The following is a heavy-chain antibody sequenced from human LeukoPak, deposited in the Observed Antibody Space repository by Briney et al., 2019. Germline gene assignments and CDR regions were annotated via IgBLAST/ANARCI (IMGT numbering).Heavy chain of an antibody. J-gene: IGHJ4*02. D-gene: IGHD6-13*01. CDR1: GYTFTSYA. V-gene: IGHV1-3*03. CDR2: INAGNGNT. CDR3: ARAPYSSSWYVDRIDY. Sequence: ASVKVSCKASGYTFTSYAMHWVRQAPGQRLEWMGWINAGNGNTKYSQEFQGRVTITRDTSASTAYMELSSLRSEDMAVYYCARAPYSSSWYVDRIDYWGQGTLVTVSS.